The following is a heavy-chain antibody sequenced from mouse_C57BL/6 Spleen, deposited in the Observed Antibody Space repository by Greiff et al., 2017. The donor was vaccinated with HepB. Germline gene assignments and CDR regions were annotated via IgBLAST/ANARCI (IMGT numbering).Heavy chain of an antibody. J-gene: IGHJ2*01. CDR1: GYTFTSYW. D-gene: IGHD1-1*01. CDR3: ARSLDTTVSFDY. V-gene: IGHV1-59*01. CDR2: IDPSDSYT. Sequence: QVQLQQPGAELVRPGTSVKLSCKASGYTFTSYWMHWVKQRPGQGLEWIGVIDPSDSYTNYNQKFKGKATLTVDTSSSTAYMQLSSLTSEDSAVYYCARSLDTTVSFDYWGQGTTLTVSS.